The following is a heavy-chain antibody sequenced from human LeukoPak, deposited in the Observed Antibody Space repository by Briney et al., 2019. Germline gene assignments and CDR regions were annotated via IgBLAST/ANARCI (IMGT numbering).Heavy chain of an antibody. CDR3: AKSSWRYYDILTADY. Sequence: PGRSLRLSCAASGFTFSSYGMHWVRQAPGRGLEWVAGIWYDGSNKYYADSVKGRFTISRDNSKNTLYLQMNSLRAEDTAVYYCAKSSWRYYDILTADYWGQGTLVTVSS. D-gene: IGHD3-9*01. J-gene: IGHJ4*02. V-gene: IGHV3-33*06. CDR2: IWYDGSNK. CDR1: GFTFSSYG.